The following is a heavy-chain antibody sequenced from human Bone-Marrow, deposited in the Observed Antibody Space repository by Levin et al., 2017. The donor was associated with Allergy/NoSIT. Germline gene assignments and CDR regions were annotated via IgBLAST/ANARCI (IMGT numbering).Heavy chain of an antibody. V-gene: IGHV6-1*01. J-gene: IGHJ4*02. CDR3: ARGINRTIDY. Sequence: SQTLSLTCAISWDRVSNNYVAWNWIRQSPSRGLEWLGLTKYRSKWYNDYAVSVKSRITINPDTSNNQFSLQLNSMSPEDSAVYFCARGINRTIDYWGPGTLVTVSS. CDR2: TKYRSKWYN. D-gene: IGHD2/OR15-2a*01. CDR1: WDRVSNNYVA.